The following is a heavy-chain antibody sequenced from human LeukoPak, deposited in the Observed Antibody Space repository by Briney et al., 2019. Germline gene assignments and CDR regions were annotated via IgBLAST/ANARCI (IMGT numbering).Heavy chain of an antibody. CDR2: IYPGGSEV. Sequence: GESLKISCKGSGYSFTNYWIGWVRQMPGRTLEWIGIIYPGGSEVRYSPSLQGQVTISADKSISTAYLQWSSLKASDNAIYYCARYPPGYYGMDVWGQGTTVTVSS. J-gene: IGHJ6*02. CDR1: GYSFTNYW. V-gene: IGHV5-51*01. CDR3: ARYPPGYYGMDV.